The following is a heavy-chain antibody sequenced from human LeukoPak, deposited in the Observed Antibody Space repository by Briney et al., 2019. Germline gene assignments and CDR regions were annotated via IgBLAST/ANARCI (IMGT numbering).Heavy chain of an antibody. D-gene: IGHD2-2*02. V-gene: IGHV4-39*01. J-gene: IGHJ5*02. Sequence: PSGTLSLTCPVSGGAISTSNYCWVCLRQPPGKGLEWLGTIYYGGSTYYTPSLQSRVTISVDLSKNQLPLKLGPVSAVVTAVYYCARQPADILNWFDPWGEGTLVTVSS. CDR1: GGAISTSNYC. CDR2: IYYGGST. CDR3: ARQPADILNWFDP.